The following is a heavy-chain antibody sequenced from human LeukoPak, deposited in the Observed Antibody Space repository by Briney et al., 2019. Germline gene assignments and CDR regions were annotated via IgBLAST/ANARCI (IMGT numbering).Heavy chain of an antibody. CDR2: INWNGGSA. Sequence: GGSLRLSCAASGFTFDDYGMSWVRQAPGKGLEWVSGINWNGGSAGYVDSVKGRFTISRDNAKKFLYLQMNSLRAEDTALYYCARVVLSRGERDYWGQGTLVTVSS. J-gene: IGHJ4*02. D-gene: IGHD5-24*01. V-gene: IGHV3-20*04. CDR3: ARVVLSRGERDY. CDR1: GFTFDDYG.